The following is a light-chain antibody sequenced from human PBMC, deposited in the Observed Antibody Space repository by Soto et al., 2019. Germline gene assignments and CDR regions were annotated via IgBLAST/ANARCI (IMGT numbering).Light chain of an antibody. V-gene: IGKV3-20*01. J-gene: IGKJ1*01. Sequence: EVVLTQSPGTLSLSPGERATLSCRASQSVSTSVGWYQQKPGQAPRLLIYGASNRATGIPDRFSGSGSGTDFTLTISRLEPEDFAVYYCQQYDRSPRTVGQGTKVEIK. CDR1: QSVSTS. CDR2: GAS. CDR3: QQYDRSPRT.